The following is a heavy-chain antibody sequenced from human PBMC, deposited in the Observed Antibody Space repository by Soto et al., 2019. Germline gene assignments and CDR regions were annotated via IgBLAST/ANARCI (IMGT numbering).Heavy chain of an antibody. Sequence: PGGSLRLSCAASGFTSSSYEMNWVRQAPGKGLEWVSYISSSGSTIYYADSVKGRFTISRDNAKNSLYLQMNSLRAEDTAVYYCARGGQNDYVWGSYPAYWGQGTLVTVSS. V-gene: IGHV3-48*03. J-gene: IGHJ4*02. CDR1: GFTSSSYE. D-gene: IGHD3-16*02. CDR3: ARGGQNDYVWGSYPAY. CDR2: ISSSGSTI.